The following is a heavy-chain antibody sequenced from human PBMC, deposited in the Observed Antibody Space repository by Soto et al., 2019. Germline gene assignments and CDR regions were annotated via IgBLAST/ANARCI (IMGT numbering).Heavy chain of an antibody. Sequence: QVQLVQSGAEVKKPGASVKVSCKASGYTFTSYDINWVRQATGQGLEWMGWMNPNSGNTGYAQKFQGRVTMTRNTSISTAYMELSSLRSEDTAVYYCARVIKYDFWSGYSYYYYGMDVWGQGTTVTVSS. CDR2: MNPNSGNT. CDR1: GYTFTSYD. J-gene: IGHJ6*02. D-gene: IGHD3-3*01. V-gene: IGHV1-8*01. CDR3: ARVIKYDFWSGYSYYYYGMDV.